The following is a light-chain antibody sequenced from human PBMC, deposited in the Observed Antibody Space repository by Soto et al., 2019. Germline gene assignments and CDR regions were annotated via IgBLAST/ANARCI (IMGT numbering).Light chain of an antibody. CDR3: QQYDNVPIT. J-gene: IGKJ5*01. V-gene: IGKV1-33*01. CDR2: DAS. CDR1: QHIWNY. Sequence: DIQMTQSPSSLSASVGDRVTITCQASQHIWNYLNWYQHKPGKAPKLLIYDASSLQTGVPSRFSGSGSGTDFTFTINNLQPEDIATDYCQQYDNVPITFGQGTRLEIK.